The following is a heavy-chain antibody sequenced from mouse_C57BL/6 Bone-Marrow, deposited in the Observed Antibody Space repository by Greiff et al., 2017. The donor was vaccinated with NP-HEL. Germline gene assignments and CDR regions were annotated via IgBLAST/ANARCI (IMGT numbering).Heavy chain of an antibody. V-gene: IGHV1-76*01. CDR3: AKGGYGNLAWFAY. CDR1: GYTFTDYY. Sequence: VQLQQSGAELVRPGASVKLSCKASGYTFTDYYINWVKQRPGQGLEWIARIYPGSGNTYYNEKFKGKATLTAEKSSSTAYMQLSSLTSEDSAVYYCAKGGYGNLAWFAYWGQGTLVTVSA. D-gene: IGHD2-10*02. J-gene: IGHJ3*01. CDR2: IYPGSGNT.